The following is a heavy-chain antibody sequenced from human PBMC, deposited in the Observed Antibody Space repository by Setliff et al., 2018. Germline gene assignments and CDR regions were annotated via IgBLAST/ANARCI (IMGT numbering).Heavy chain of an antibody. J-gene: IGHJ6*03. CDR2: IYIGGSA. Sequence: PSETLSLTCTVSGGSISSYYWSWIRQPAGKGLEWIGHIYIGGSANYNPSLKSRFTMSIDTSKNQFSLKLNSVTAADMAVYYCAREQWLDPPGYYYMDVWAKGTTGTVSS. CDR1: GGSISSYY. V-gene: IGHV4-4*07. D-gene: IGHD6-19*01. CDR3: AREQWLDPPGYYYMDV.